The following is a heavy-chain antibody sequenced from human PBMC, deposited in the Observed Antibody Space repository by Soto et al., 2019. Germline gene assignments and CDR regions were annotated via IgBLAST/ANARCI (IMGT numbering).Heavy chain of an antibody. D-gene: IGHD2-15*01. CDR3: ARMALGYCSGGSCSGSYYYYGMDV. V-gene: IGHV2-26*01. CDR2: IFSNDEK. Sequence: QVTLKESGPVLVKPTETLTLTCTVSGFSLSNARMGVSWIRQPTGKALEWLAHIFSNDEKSYSTSLKSRLTISKDTSKSQVVLTMTNMDPVDTATYYCARMALGYCSGGSCSGSYYYYGMDVWGQGTTVTVSS. CDR1: GFSLSNARMG. J-gene: IGHJ6*02.